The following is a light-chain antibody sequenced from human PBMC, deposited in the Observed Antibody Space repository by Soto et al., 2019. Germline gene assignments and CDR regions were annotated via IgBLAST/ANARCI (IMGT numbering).Light chain of an antibody. CDR1: TSDVRIYTL. Sequence: QFALTQPASVSGSPGPTITISCTGTTSDVRIYTLVSWYQHHPGKAHKHLIFEVFKQPSRLSNRVSGSKSGNTASLTSSGLENECEADYYCCPLARRNTVVVGGGTKLTVL. V-gene: IGLV2-23*02. CDR2: EVF. CDR3: CPLARRNTVV. J-gene: IGLJ3*02.